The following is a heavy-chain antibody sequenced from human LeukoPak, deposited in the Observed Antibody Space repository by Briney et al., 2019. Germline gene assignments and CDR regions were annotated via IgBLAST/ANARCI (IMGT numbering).Heavy chain of an antibody. J-gene: IGHJ4*02. V-gene: IGHV3-48*03. CDR1: GFTFSSYE. Sequence: GGSLRLSCAASGFTFSSYEMNWVRQAPGKGLEWVSYISSSGSTIYYADSVKGRFTISRDNAKNSLYLQMNSLRAEDTAVYYCAREKQWLVLGDWGQGTLATVSS. D-gene: IGHD6-19*01. CDR3: AREKQWLVLGD. CDR2: ISSSGSTI.